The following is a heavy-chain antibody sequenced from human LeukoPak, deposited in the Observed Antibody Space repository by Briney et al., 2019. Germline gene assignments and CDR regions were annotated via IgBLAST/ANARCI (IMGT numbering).Heavy chain of an antibody. V-gene: IGHV1-69*01. J-gene: IGHJ5*02. Sequence: GASVKVSCKASGGTFSSYAISWVRQAPGQGLEWLGGIIPIFGTANYAQKFQGRVTITADESTSTAYMELSSLRSEDTAVYYCAREDSSSSGAWGQGTLVTVSS. CDR3: AREDSSSSGA. CDR1: GGTFSSYA. CDR2: IIPIFGTA. D-gene: IGHD6-6*01.